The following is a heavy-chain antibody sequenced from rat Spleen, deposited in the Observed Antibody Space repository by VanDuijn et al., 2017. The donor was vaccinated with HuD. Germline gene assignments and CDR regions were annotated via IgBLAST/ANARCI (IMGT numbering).Heavy chain of an antibody. CDR1: GFTFSSFP. Sequence: EVQLVESGGGLVRPGRSLKLSCAASGFTFSSFPMAWVRQAPKKGLEWVATIIYDGTRTFYRDSVQGRFTISRDNAKSTLYLHMDSLTSEDTATYYCARPYLDYPGPHYFDYWGQGVMVTVSS. J-gene: IGHJ2*01. V-gene: IGHV5-7*01. CDR2: IIYDGTRT. CDR3: ARPYLDYPGPHYFDY. D-gene: IGHD1-4*01.